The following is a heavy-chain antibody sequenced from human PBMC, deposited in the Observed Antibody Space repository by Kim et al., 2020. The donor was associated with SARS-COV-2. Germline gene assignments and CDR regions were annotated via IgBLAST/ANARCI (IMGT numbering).Heavy chain of an antibody. D-gene: IGHD5-18*01. CDR2: IYYSGST. V-gene: IGHV4-59*08. J-gene: IGHJ4*02. Sequence: SETLSLTCTVSGGSISSYCWSWIRQPPGKGLEWIGYIYYSGSTNYNPSLKSRVTISVDTSKNQFSLKLSSVTAADTAVYYCARRYSYGYDYWGQGTLVTVSS. CDR3: ARRYSYGYDY. CDR1: GGSISSYC.